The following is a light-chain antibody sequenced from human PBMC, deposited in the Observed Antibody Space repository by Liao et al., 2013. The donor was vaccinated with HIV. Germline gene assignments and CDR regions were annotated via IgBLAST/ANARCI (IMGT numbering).Light chain of an antibody. CDR2: QDN. Sequence: SYELTQSPSVSVSPGQTASITCSGDKLGDKYACWYQQKPGQSPVLVIYQDNKRPSGIPERFSGSKSGNTATLTISETQAMDEADYYCQAWDRGTTMFGGGTQLTVL. J-gene: IGLJ3*02. CDR3: QAWDRGTTM. V-gene: IGLV3-1*01. CDR1: KLGDKY.